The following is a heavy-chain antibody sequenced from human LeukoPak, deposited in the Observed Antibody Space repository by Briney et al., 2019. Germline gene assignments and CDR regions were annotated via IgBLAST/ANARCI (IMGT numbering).Heavy chain of an antibody. J-gene: IGHJ5*02. CDR2: ISYDGSNK. D-gene: IGHD2-15*01. CDR3: ARDKEGYFSGGSCYLNWFDP. V-gene: IGHV3-30-3*01. CDR1: GFTFSSYA. Sequence: QPGGSLRLSCAASGFTFSSYAMHWVRQAPGKGLEWVAVISYDGSNKYYADSVKGRFTISRDNSKNTLYLQMNSLRAEDTAVYYCARDKEGYFSGGSCYLNWFDPWGQGTLVTVSS.